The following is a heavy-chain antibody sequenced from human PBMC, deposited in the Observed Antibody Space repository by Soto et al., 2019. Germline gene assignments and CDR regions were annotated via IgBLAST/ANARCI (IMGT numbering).Heavy chain of an antibody. D-gene: IGHD4-17*01. CDR3: AREVIPLTTDWYFDL. CDR2: IYDSGST. J-gene: IGHJ2*01. Sequence: QLQLRESGPGLVKPSETLSLTCTVSGGSISGGVGGLYYWSWIRQPPGKGLWWFGYIYDSGSTYYNPSLKSRVTISVDTSKNQFSLRLSSVTAADAAVYYCAREVIPLTTDWYFDLWGRGTLVTVSS. V-gene: IGHV4-30-4*01. CDR1: GGSISGGVGGLYY.